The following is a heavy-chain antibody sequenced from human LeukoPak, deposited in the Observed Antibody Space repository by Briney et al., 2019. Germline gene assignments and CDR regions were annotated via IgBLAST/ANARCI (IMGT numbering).Heavy chain of an antibody. D-gene: IGHD4-11*01. CDR1: GGTFSSYA. Sequence: ASVKVSCKASGGTFSSYAISWVRQAPGQGLEWMGGIIPIFGTANYAQKFQGRVTITADESTSTAYMELSSLRADDTAVYYCARDHSPGWFDPWGQGTLVTVSS. CDR3: ARDHSPGWFDP. V-gene: IGHV1-69*01. J-gene: IGHJ5*02. CDR2: IIPIFGTA.